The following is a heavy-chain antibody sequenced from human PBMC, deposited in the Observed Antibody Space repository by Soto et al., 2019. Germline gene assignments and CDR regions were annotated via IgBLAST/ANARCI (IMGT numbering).Heavy chain of an antibody. CDR1: GYTFTSYA. V-gene: IGHV1-3*01. Sequence: QVQLVQSGAEVKKPGASVKVSCKASGYTFTSYAMHWVRQAPGQRLEWMGWINAGNGNTKYSQKFQGRVTITRGTSASTAYMELSSLRSEDTAVYYCAREWFGEMGYFDYWGQGTLVTVSS. CDR2: INAGNGNT. CDR3: AREWFGEMGYFDY. J-gene: IGHJ4*02. D-gene: IGHD3-10*01.